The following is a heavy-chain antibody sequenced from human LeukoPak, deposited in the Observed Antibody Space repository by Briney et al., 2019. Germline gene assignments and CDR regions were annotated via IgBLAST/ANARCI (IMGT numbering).Heavy chain of an antibody. D-gene: IGHD3-16*01. Sequence: SGPTLVNPTQTVTLTCTFSGFSLSTSGVGVGWIRQPPGKALEWLALIYWDDDKRYSPSLKSRLTLTKDTSKNQVVLTMTNMDPVDTSTYYCAHRRVGDNWFDPWGQGTLVTVSS. J-gene: IGHJ5*02. CDR3: AHRRVGDNWFDP. CDR2: IYWDDDK. CDR1: GFSLSTSGVG. V-gene: IGHV2-5*02.